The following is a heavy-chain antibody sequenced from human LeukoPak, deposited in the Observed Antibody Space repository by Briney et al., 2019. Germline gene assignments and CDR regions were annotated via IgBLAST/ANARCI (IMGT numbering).Heavy chain of an antibody. CDR3: ARHPSGSSFDY. D-gene: IGHD3-22*01. CDR2: IHYTGST. V-gene: IGHV4-39*01. CDR1: GASISSSSYY. J-gene: IGHJ4*02. Sequence: SETLSLTCTVSGASISSSSYYWGWIRQPPGKGLEWIATIHYTGSTYHNPSLKSRVTMSVDTSKNQFSLKLSSVTAADTAVYYCARHPSGSSFDYWGQGTLVTVAS.